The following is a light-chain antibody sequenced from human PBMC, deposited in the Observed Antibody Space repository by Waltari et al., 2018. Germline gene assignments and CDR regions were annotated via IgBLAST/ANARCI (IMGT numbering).Light chain of an antibody. Sequence: AIQLTQSPSSLSASVGDRVTITCRASQGISSALAWYQQIPGKGHTLLISHASSLESGVPSRFSGSGSGTDFTLTISNLQPEDFATYYCQQYDSYSLTFGGGTKVEIK. V-gene: IGKV1-13*02. CDR3: QQYDSYSLT. J-gene: IGKJ4*01. CDR2: HAS. CDR1: QGISSA.